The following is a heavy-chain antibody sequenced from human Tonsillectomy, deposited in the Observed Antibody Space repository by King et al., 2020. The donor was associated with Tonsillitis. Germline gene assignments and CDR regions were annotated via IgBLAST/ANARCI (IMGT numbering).Heavy chain of an antibody. CDR3: ARSRPGSSWYGGDY. CDR1: GFTFSSYG. D-gene: IGHD6-13*01. CDR2: ISYDGDNE. V-gene: IGHV3-30*03. Sequence: VQLVESGGGVVQPGRSLRLSCAASGFTFSSYGMHWVRQAPGKGLEWMAVISYDGDNEYHADSVKGRFTISRDNSKNTLYLEMTSLRAEDTAVYFCARSRPGSSWYGGDYWGQGTLVTVSP. J-gene: IGHJ4*02.